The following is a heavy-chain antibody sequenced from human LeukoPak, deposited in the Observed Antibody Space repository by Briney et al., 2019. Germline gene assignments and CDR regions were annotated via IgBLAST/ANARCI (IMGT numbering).Heavy chain of an antibody. J-gene: IGHJ4*02. CDR3: AKDLGFTAVAGKVDY. V-gene: IGHV3-23*01. CDR2: ISGSGGST. CDR1: GFTFSSYA. Sequence: RSGGSLRLSCAASGFTFSSYAMSWVRQAPGKGLEWVSAISGSGGSTYYTDSVKGRFTISRDNSKNTLYLQMNSLRAEDTAVYYCAKDLGFTAVAGKVDYWGQGTLVTVSS. D-gene: IGHD6-19*01.